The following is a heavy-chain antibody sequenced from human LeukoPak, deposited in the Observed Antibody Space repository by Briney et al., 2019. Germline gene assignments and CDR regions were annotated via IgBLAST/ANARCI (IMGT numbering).Heavy chain of an antibody. CDR1: GFTFDDYA. Sequence: GGSLRLPCAASGFTFDDYAVHWVRQAPGKGLEWVSGISWNSGSIGYADSVKGRFTISRDNAKNSLYLQMNSLRAEDTALYYCAKAVEAGYFDYWGQGTLVTVSS. J-gene: IGHJ4*02. V-gene: IGHV3-9*01. D-gene: IGHD6-13*01. CDR2: ISWNSGSI. CDR3: AKAVEAGYFDY.